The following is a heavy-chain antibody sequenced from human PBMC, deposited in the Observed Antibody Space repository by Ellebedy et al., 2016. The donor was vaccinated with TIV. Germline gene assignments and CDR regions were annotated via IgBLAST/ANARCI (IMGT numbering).Heavy chain of an antibody. Sequence: GESLKISCAASGFTFSSYAMHWVRQAPGKGLEWVAVISYDGSNKYYADSVKGRFTISRDNSKNTLYLQMNSLRAEDTAVYYCAREANEVAAAGTFGWFDPWGQGTLVTVSS. D-gene: IGHD6-13*01. CDR3: AREANEVAAAGTFGWFDP. J-gene: IGHJ5*02. CDR2: ISYDGSNK. V-gene: IGHV3-30-3*01. CDR1: GFTFSSYA.